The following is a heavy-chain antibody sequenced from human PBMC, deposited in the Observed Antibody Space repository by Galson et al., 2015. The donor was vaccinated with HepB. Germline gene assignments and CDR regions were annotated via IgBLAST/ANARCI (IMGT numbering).Heavy chain of an antibody. CDR1: GFTFSSYS. CDR3: ARDLSGTSWAFDT. V-gene: IGHV3-21*01. D-gene: IGHD1-14*01. CDR2: ISSSSSYI. Sequence: SLRLSCAASGFTFSSYSMNWVRQAPGKGLEWVSSISSSSSYIYYTDSVKGRFTISRDNAKNSLYLQMNSLRAEDTAVYYCARDLSGTSWAFDTWGQGTMVTVSS. J-gene: IGHJ3*02.